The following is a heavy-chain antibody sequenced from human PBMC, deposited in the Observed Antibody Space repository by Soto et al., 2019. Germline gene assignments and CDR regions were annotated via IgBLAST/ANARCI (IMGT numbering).Heavy chain of an antibody. V-gene: IGHV3-33*01. CDR2: IWYDGSNK. D-gene: IGHD1-1*01. Sequence: GGSLRLSCAASGFTFSSYGMHWVRQAPGKGLEWVAVIWYDGSNKYYADSVKGRFTISRDNSKNTLYLQMNGLRAEDTAVYYCARDRTLAPYYYYYGMDVWGQGTTVTVSS. J-gene: IGHJ6*02. CDR1: GFTFSSYG. CDR3: ARDRTLAPYYYYYGMDV.